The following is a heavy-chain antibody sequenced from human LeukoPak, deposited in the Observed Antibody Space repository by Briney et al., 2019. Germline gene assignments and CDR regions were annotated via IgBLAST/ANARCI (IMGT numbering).Heavy chain of an antibody. D-gene: IGHD3-16*01. Sequence: ASVKVSCKASGYTFIRYAINWLRQVPGQGLEWMGWVNMYTADPAYAQGFTERFVFSLDTSVSTAYLEISNLKAEDTAVYYCARHDNDDDFDYWGQGALVTVSS. V-gene: IGHV7-4-1*02. CDR1: GYTFIRYA. CDR2: VNMYTADP. CDR3: ARHDNDDDFDY. J-gene: IGHJ4*02.